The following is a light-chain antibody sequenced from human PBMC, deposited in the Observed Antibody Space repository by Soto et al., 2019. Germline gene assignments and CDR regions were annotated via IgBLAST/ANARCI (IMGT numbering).Light chain of an antibody. V-gene: IGKV1-39*01. CDR2: AAS. J-gene: IGKJ5*01. Sequence: DIQMTQSPSSLSASVGDRVTITCRASQSISTYLHWYQQKPGKAPNLLIYAASNLQSGVPSRFSGSGSGTDFTLTINSLQPEDFATYYCQQSYSTPGFGQGTRLEIK. CDR3: QQSYSTPG. CDR1: QSISTY.